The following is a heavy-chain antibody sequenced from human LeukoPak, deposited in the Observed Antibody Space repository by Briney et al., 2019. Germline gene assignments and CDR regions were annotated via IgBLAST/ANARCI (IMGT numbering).Heavy chain of an antibody. CDR1: GFTFRSNG. CDR2: ISGSGGST. Sequence: GGSLRLSCAASGFTFRSNGMSWVRQAPGKGLEWVSAISGSGGSTYYADSVKGRFTISRDSSKNTLYLQMNSLRAEDTAVYYCAKEGPHPFDYWGQGTLVTVSS. J-gene: IGHJ4*02. V-gene: IGHV3-23*01. CDR3: AKEGPHPFDY.